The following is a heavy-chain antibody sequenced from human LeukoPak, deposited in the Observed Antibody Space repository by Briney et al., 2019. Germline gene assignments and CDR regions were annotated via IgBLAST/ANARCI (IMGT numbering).Heavy chain of an antibody. J-gene: IGHJ4*02. CDR3: ARDRGSGSYEDYFDY. Sequence: SETLSLTCTVSGGSISSGDYYWSWIRQPPGKGLEWIGYIYYSGSTYYNPSLKSRVTISVDTSKNQFSLKLSSVTAADTAVYYCARDRGSGSYEDYFDYWGQGTLVTVSS. V-gene: IGHV4-30-4*08. CDR2: IYYSGST. D-gene: IGHD3-10*01. CDR1: GGSISSGDYY.